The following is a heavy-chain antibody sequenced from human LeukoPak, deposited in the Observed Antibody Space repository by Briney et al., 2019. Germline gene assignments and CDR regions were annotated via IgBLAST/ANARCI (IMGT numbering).Heavy chain of an antibody. CDR2: IYYSGTT. V-gene: IGHV4-59*01. Sequence: SETLSLTCTVSGGPISSYYWSWIRQPPGKGLEWIGHIYYSGTTNYNPSLKSRVTISVDTSKNQFSLKLTSMTAADTAVYYCARGRGGGGSSNNWFDPWGQGTLVTVSS. CDR1: GGPISSYY. J-gene: IGHJ5*02. CDR3: ARGRGGGGSSNNWFDP. D-gene: IGHD2-15*01.